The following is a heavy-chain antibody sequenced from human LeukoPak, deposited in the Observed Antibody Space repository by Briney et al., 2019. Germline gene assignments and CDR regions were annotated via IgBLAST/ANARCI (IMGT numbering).Heavy chain of an antibody. V-gene: IGHV3-7*04. Sequence: PGGSLRLSCAASGFTFSSYWMSWVRQAPGKGLEWVANIKQEGSEKYYVDSVKGRFTISRDNAKNSLYLQMNSLRADDTAVYYCAKGARGDTVTSIVGLNWFDPWGQGTLVTVSS. J-gene: IGHJ5*02. CDR2: IKQEGSEK. D-gene: IGHD4-17*01. CDR1: GFTFSSYW. CDR3: AKGARGDTVTSIVGLNWFDP.